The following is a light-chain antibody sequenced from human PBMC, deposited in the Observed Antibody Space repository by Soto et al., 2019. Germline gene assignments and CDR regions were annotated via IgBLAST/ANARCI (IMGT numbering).Light chain of an antibody. Sequence: EIVLTQSPGTLSLSPGERATLSCRASQSVSSSYLAWYQQKPGQAPRLLIYGASSRATGIPDRFSGSGSGTAFTLTISRLEAEDFAVYYRQQYGSSPLTFGGGTKVEIK. V-gene: IGKV3-20*01. J-gene: IGKJ4*01. CDR1: QSVSSSY. CDR3: QQYGSSPLT. CDR2: GAS.